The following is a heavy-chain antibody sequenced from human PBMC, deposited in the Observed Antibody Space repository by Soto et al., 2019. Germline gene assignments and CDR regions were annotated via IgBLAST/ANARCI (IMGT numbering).Heavy chain of an antibody. V-gene: IGHV4-31*03. Sequence: QVQLQESGPGLVKPSQTLSLTCTVSGGSISSGGYYWSWIRQHPGKGLEWIGYIYYSGSTYYNPSLKSRVTISVDTSKNQFSLKLRSVTAADTAVYYCARRRWSGYYKGPFDYWGQGTLVTVSS. CDR2: IYYSGST. CDR3: ARRRWSGYYKGPFDY. CDR1: GGSISSGGYY. D-gene: IGHD3-3*01. J-gene: IGHJ4*02.